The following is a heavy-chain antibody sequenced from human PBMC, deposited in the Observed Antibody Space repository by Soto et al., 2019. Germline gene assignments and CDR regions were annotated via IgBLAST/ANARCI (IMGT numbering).Heavy chain of an antibody. CDR3: ARVENPYYFDY. CDR2: IYYSGST. J-gene: IGHJ4*02. CDR1: GGSISSYY. V-gene: IGHV4-59*01. Sequence: PSETLSLTCTVSGGSISSYYWSWIRQPPGKGLEWIGYIYYSGSTNYNPSLKSRVTISVDTSKNQFSLKLSPVTAADTAVYYCARVENPYYFDYWGQGTLVTVSS.